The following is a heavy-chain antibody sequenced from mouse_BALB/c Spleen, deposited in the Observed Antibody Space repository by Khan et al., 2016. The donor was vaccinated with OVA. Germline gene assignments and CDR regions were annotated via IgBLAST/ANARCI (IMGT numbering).Heavy chain of an antibody. Sequence: QVQLQQSGAELVKPGASVKMSCKASGYTFTTYWMHWVKQRPGQGLEWIGYINPTSGYTDYNDKFKDRATLSADKSSSTAYMQLNSLTSEDSAVYYCTRDRIDYWGQGTTLTVSS. CDR1: GYTFTTYW. J-gene: IGHJ2*01. CDR3: TRDRIDY. CDR2: INPTSGYT. V-gene: IGHV1-7*01.